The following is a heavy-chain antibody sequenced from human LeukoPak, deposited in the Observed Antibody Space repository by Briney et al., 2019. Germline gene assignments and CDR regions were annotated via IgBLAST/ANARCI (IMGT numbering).Heavy chain of an antibody. V-gene: IGHV3-23*01. CDR1: GFTLRSYA. Sequence: GGSLTLSCAASGFTLRSYAMSWVRQAPGKGLEWVSAISGSGGSTYYADSVKGRFTISRDNSKNTLYLQMNSLRAEDTAVYYCAKRFEVVAATTLGFDYWGQGTLVTVSS. D-gene: IGHD2-15*01. J-gene: IGHJ4*02. CDR2: ISGSGGST. CDR3: AKRFEVVAATTLGFDY.